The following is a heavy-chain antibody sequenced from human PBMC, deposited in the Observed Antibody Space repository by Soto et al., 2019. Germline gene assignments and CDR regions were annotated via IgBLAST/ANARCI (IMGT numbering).Heavy chain of an antibody. CDR3: PTDSTQTFCDGGPCYSVQTNREDS. CDR2: IKSRSAGGTT. V-gene: IGHV3-15*01. D-gene: IGHD2-15*01. CDR1: GFTFSNGW. J-gene: IGHJ5*01. Sequence: EVQLVESGGGLVKPGGSLRLSCAASGFTFSNGWMSWVRQAPGKGLEWVGRIKSRSAGGTTDDSATVKGTFSISRDDSKDMLHRQMSSLITEDTDVLYCPTDSTQTFCDGGPCYSVQTNREDSWGQGTLVTVSS.